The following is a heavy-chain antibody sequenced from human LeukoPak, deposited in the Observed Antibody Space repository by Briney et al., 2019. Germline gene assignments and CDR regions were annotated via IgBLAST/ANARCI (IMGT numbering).Heavy chain of an antibody. CDR2: IHHNGTR. D-gene: IGHD2-2*02. J-gene: IGHJ6*02. Sequence: SETLSLTCGVSVGSINGGNWWTWVGQSPGKGLEWIGEIHHNGTRNYNPSLKSRVTISADTFKNHFSLIVTSLTAADTAVYYCAAAPILRGEGGEHYKYGMDVWGQGTTVIVSS. CDR1: VGSINGGNW. V-gene: IGHV4/OR15-8*01. CDR3: AAAPILRGEGGEHYKYGMDV.